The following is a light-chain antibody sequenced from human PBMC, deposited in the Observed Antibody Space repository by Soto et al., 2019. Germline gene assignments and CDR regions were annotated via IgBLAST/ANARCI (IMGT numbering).Light chain of an antibody. CDR3: QQYNSYS. CDR1: QSISSW. Sequence: DIQTTQSPSTLSASVGDRVTITCRASQSISSWLAWYQQKPGKAPKLLIYNASSLESGVPSRFSGSGSGTEFTLAISSLQTDDFANYYCQQYNSYSFGGGTKVEIK. CDR2: NAS. V-gene: IGKV1-5*01. J-gene: IGKJ4*01.